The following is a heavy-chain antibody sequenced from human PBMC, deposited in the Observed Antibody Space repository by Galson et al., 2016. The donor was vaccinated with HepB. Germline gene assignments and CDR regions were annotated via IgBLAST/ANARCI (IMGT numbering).Heavy chain of an antibody. CDR3: ARGRGYSGYDHFDY. CDR2: ISPDTGNT. D-gene: IGHD5-12*01. Sequence: SVKVSCKASGYNLESYGITWVRQAPGQGPEWMGWISPDTGNTHCAQNLQGRVTMTTDTSTSTAYMELRSLISDDTAVYYCARGRGYSGYDHFDYWGQGTLVTVSS. J-gene: IGHJ4*02. CDR1: GYNLESYG. V-gene: IGHV1-18*01.